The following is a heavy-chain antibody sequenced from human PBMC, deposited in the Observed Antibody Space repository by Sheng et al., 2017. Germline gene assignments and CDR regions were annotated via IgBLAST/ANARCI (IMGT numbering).Heavy chain of an antibody. CDR3: ARVATVTTFYNWFDP. CDR1: GYSISSGYY. J-gene: IGHJ5*02. Sequence: QVQLQESGPGLVKPSETLSLTCAVSGYSISSGYYWGWIRQPPGKGLEWIGSIYHSGSTYYNPSLKSRVTISVDTSKNQFSLKLSSVTAADTAVYYCARVATVTTFYNWFDPGAREPWSPSPQ. V-gene: IGHV4-38-2*01. D-gene: IGHD4-4*01. CDR2: IYHSGST.